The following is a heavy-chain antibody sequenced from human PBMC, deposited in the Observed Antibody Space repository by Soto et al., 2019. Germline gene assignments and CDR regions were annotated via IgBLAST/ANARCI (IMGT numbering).Heavy chain of an antibody. J-gene: IGHJ5*02. CDR1: GGTFSSYA. D-gene: IGHD6-19*01. CDR3: ARWIAVAGTRNWFDP. V-gene: IGHV1-69*13. CDR2: IIPIFGTA. Sequence: SVKVSCKASGGTFSSYAISWVRQAPGQGLEWMGGIIPIFGTANYAQKFQGRVTITADESTSTAYMELSSLRSEDTAVYYCARWIAVAGTRNWFDPWGQGTLVTVSS.